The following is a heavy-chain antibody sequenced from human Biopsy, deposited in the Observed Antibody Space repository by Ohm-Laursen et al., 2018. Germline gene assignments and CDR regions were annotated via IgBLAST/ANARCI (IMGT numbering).Heavy chain of an antibody. V-gene: IGHV4-59*01. CDR3: ARGYAGLYEAFDF. CDR1: GGSIISYY. Sequence: TLSLTCSVSGGSIISYYWTWIRQPPGKGLEWIGHVYNGGITNYNPSLKSRVTISKDKSANQFSLKLRSVTAADTAVYYCARGYAGLYEAFDFWGQGTVVTVAS. CDR2: VYNGGIT. J-gene: IGHJ3*01. D-gene: IGHD5-18*01.